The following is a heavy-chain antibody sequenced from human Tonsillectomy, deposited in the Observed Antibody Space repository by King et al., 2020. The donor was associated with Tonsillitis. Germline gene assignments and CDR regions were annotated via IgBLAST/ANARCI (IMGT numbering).Heavy chain of an antibody. V-gene: IGHV4-34*01. CDR2: INHSGST. D-gene: IGHD1-26*01. J-gene: IGHJ4*02. CDR3: ARAGERVGATDYFDY. CDR1: GGSFSGYY. Sequence: VQLQQWGAGLLKPSETLSLTCAVYGGSFSGYYWSWIRQPPGKGLEWIGEINHSGSTNYNPSLKSRVTISVDTSKNQFSLKLSSVTSADTAVYYCARAGERVGATDYFDYWGQGTLVTVSS.